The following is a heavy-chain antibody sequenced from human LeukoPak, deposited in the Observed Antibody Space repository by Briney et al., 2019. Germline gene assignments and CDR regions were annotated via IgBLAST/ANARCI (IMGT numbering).Heavy chain of an antibody. CDR1: GGSISSYH. CDR2: INHSGST. CDR3: ARGAWAAVAVYFDY. D-gene: IGHD6-19*01. Sequence: SETLSLTCTVSGGSISSYHWSWIRQPPGKGLEWIGEINHSGSTNYNPSLKSRVTISVDTSKNQFSLKLSSVTAPDTAVYYCARGAWAAVAVYFDYWGQGTLVTVSS. V-gene: IGHV4-34*01. J-gene: IGHJ4*02.